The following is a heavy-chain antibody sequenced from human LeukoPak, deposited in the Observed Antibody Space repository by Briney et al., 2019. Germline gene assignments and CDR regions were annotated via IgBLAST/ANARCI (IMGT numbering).Heavy chain of an antibody. CDR2: ISGSGGST. D-gene: IGHD2/OR15-2a*01. Sequence: PGGSLRLSCAASGLTFSNYAMNWVRQAPGKGLEWVSGISGSGGSTYYADSVKGHCTISRDNSKNTLYVQMNSLSVEDAAVYYCATYSTLNARDFQHWGQGTLVIVSS. J-gene: IGHJ1*01. CDR3: ATYSTLNARDFQH. V-gene: IGHV3-23*01. CDR1: GLTFSNYA.